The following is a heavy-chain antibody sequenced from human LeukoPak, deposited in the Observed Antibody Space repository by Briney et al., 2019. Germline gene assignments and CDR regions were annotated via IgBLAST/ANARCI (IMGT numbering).Heavy chain of an antibody. J-gene: IGHJ4*02. D-gene: IGHD6-13*01. CDR3: TRVRSSSWYDY. CDR2: ISGDGTTT. Sequence: PGGSLRLSCATSGFTFSTSWMHWVRQAPGKGLVWVSRISGDGTTTTYADSVKGRFTISRDNAKNTLFLQMNSLRVDDTAVYYCTRVRSSSWYDYWGQGALVTVPS. CDR1: GFTFSTSW. V-gene: IGHV3-74*01.